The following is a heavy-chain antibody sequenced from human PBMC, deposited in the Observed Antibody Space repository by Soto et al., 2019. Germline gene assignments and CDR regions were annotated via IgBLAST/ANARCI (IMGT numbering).Heavy chain of an antibody. D-gene: IGHD2-2*01. CDR2: ISSSSSYI. J-gene: IGHJ4*02. V-gene: IGHV3-21*01. Sequence: GSLRLSCSASGCTLSRYSMRWVRQAPGKGLEWVSSISSSSSYIYYADSVKGRFTISRDNAKNSLYLQMNSLRAEDTAVYYCARYPAAADYWGQGTLVTVSS. CDR3: ARYPAAADY. CDR1: GCTLSRYS.